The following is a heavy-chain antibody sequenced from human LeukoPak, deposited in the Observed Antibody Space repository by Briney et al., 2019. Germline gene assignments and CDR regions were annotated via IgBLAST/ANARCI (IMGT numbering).Heavy chain of an antibody. J-gene: IGHJ5*02. V-gene: IGHV1-2*06. CDR1: GYTFTGYY. D-gene: IGHD3-3*01. CDR3: ARDRNDFWSGYYNWFDP. CDR2: INPNSGGT. Sequence: GASVKVSCKASGYTFTGYYMHWVRQAPGQGLEWMGRINPNSGGTNYAQKFQGRVTMTRDTSISTASMELSRLRSDDTAVYYCARDRNDFWSGYYNWFDPWGQGTLVTVSS.